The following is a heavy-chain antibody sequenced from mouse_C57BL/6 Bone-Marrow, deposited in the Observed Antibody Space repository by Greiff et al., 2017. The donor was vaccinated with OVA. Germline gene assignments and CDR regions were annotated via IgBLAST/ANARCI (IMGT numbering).Heavy chain of an antibody. CDR2: ILPGSGST. CDR1: GYTFTGYW. Sequence: VQLQQSGAELMKPGASVKLSCKATGYTFTGYWIEWVKQRPGHGLEWIGEILPGSGSTNYNEKFKGKATFTADTSSNTAYMQLSSLTTEDSATYYCAREGPIYYYGSSHFDYWGQGTTLTVSS. J-gene: IGHJ2*01. CDR3: AREGPIYYYGSSHFDY. V-gene: IGHV1-9*01. D-gene: IGHD1-1*01.